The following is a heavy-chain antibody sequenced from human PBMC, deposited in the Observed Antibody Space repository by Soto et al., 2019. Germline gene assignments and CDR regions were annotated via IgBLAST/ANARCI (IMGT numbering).Heavy chain of an antibody. CDR3: AKDSISFNGIYDALDI. CDR2: LGGGDDI. CDR1: GFTFRNYA. Sequence: VQLLEYGGGWVQPGGSLRLSCEASGFTFRNYAMSLVRQAPGEGPEWVSTLGGGDDIFYADSVKGRFTVSRDNSKNTMYLQMDTLRVEDTAIYFCAKDSISFNGIYDALDIWGQGTVVTVSS. V-gene: IGHV3-23*01. J-gene: IGHJ3*02. D-gene: IGHD3-3*02.